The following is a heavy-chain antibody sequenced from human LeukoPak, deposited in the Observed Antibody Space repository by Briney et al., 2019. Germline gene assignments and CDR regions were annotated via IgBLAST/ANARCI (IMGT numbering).Heavy chain of an antibody. CDR1: GFTFSDTW. V-gene: IGHV3-15*01. CDR3: RGDDFDY. D-gene: IGHD3-16*01. Sequence: PGGSLRLSCAASGFTFSDTWRSWIRQAPGKGLEWVGRIKSKTHGGTTDYAAPVKGRFTVSRDDSKNTLYLQMSSLKTEDTAVYYCRGDDFDYWGQGTLVTVSS. CDR2: IKSKTHGGTT. J-gene: IGHJ4*02.